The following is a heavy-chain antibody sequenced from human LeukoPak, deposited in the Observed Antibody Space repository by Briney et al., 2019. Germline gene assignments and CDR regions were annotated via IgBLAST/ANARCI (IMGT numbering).Heavy chain of an antibody. CDR1: GFTFDDYA. J-gene: IGHJ4*02. Sequence: GGSLSLSCAASGFTFDDYAMHWVRQAPGKGLEWVSGISWNSGSIGYADSVKGRFTISRDNAKNSLYLQMNSLRAEDTALYYCAYRGCSSTSCYAWLGGTDYWGQGTLVTVSS. D-gene: IGHD2-2*01. CDR3: AYRGCSSTSCYAWLGGTDY. CDR2: ISWNSGSI. V-gene: IGHV3-9*01.